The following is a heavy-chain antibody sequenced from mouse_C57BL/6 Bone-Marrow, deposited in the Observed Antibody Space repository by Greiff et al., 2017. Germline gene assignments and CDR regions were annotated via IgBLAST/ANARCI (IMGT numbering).Heavy chain of an antibody. CDR3: AREGWLDYFDY. D-gene: IGHD2-3*01. V-gene: IGHV1-50*01. CDR1: GYTFTSYW. CDR2: IDPSGSYT. Sequence: QVQLQQPGAELVKPGASVKLSCKASGYTFTSYWMQWVKQRPGQGLEWIGEIDPSGSYTNYNQKFKGKATLTVDTSSSTAYMQLSSLTSEDSAVYYCAREGWLDYFDYWGQGTTLTVSS. J-gene: IGHJ2*01.